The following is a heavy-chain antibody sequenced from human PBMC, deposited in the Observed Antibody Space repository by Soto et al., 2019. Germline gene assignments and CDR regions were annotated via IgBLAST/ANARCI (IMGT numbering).Heavy chain of an antibody. D-gene: IGHD6-19*01. V-gene: IGHV3-23*01. CDR2: ISGSGGST. CDR3: TASSGWYNAFDI. CDR1: GFTFSSYA. J-gene: IGHJ3*02. Sequence: GGSLRLSCAASGFTFSSYAMSRVRQAPGKGLEWVSAISGSGGSTYYADSVKGRFTISRDNSKNTLYLQMNSLRAEDTAVYYCTASSGWYNAFDIWGQGTMVTVSS.